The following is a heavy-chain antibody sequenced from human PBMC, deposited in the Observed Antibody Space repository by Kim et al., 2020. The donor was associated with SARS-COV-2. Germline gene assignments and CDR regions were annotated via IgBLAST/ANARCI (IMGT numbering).Heavy chain of an antibody. Sequence: GESLKISCAASGFTVSSNYMSWVRQAPGKGLEWVSVIYSGGSTYYADSVKGRFTISRDNSKNTLYLQMNSLRAEDTAVYYCARGYSSSSGRYYYYGMDVW. CDR3: ARGYSSSSGRYYYYGMDV. CDR1: GFTVSSNY. V-gene: IGHV3-66*01. CDR2: IYSGGST. J-gene: IGHJ6*01. D-gene: IGHD6-6*01.